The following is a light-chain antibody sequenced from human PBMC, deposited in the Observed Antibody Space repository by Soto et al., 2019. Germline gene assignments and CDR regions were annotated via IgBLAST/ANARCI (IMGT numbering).Light chain of an antibody. CDR1: SSNIGNNY. V-gene: IGLV1-51*02. Sequence: QSVLTQPPSVSAAPGQKVTISCFGSSSNIGNNYVSWYQQLPGSAPRLLIYESKKRPSGIPDRFSGSESGASATLVITGLQTGDEADYYCGTWDSSLRGWLFGGGTKVTVL. CDR3: GTWDSSLRGWL. CDR2: ESK. J-gene: IGLJ3*02.